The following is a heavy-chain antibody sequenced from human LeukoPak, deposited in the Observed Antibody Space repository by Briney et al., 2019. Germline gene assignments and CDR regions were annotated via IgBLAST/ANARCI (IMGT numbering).Heavy chain of an antibody. CDR1: GFTFSSYA. J-gene: IGHJ4*02. V-gene: IGHV3-30-3*01. CDR3: ARAIAVAGTGFDY. CDR2: ISYDGSNK. Sequence: PGGSLRLSCAASGFTFSSYAMYWVRQAPGKGLEWVAVISYDGSNKYYADSVKGRFTISRDNSKNTLYLQMNSLRAEDTAVYYCARAIAVAGTGFDYWGQGTLVTVSS. D-gene: IGHD6-19*01.